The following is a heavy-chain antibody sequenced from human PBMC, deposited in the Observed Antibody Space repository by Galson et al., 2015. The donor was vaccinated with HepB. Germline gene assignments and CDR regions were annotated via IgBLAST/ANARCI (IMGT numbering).Heavy chain of an antibody. Sequence: SVKVSCKASGGTFSSYAISWVRQAPGQGLEWMGGIIPIFGTANYAQKFQGRVTITADESTSTAYMELSSLGSEDTAVYYCARGGGNRSWYVLTNREHSYYYYYYMDVWGKGTTVTVSS. CDR1: GGTFSSYA. D-gene: IGHD6-13*01. V-gene: IGHV1-69*13. CDR2: IIPIFGTA. J-gene: IGHJ6*03. CDR3: ARGGGNRSWYVLTNREHSYYYYYYMDV.